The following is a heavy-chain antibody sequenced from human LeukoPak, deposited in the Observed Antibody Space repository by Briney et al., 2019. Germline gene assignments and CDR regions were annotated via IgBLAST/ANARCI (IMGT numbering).Heavy chain of an antibody. Sequence: SETLSLTCTVSGYSISSGYYWGWIRQPPGKGLEWIGSIYHSGSTYYNPSLKSRVTISVDTSKNQFSLKLSSVTAADTAVYYCASNLVVGATAFDYWGQGTLVTVSS. D-gene: IGHD1-26*01. CDR1: GYSISSGYY. CDR3: ASNLVVGATAFDY. CDR2: IYHSGST. J-gene: IGHJ4*02. V-gene: IGHV4-38-2*02.